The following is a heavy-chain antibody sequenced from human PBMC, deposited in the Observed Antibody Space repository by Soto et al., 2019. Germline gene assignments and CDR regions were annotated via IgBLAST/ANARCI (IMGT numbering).Heavy chain of an antibody. J-gene: IGHJ4*02. CDR2: ISGSGGST. V-gene: IGHV3-23*01. D-gene: IGHD6-13*01. Sequence: GGSLRLSCAASGFTFSNYVMSWVRQAPGKGLEWVLAISGSGGSTFYADSVKGRSTISRDNSKNSLFLQMNNLRAEDTAVYYCARHQDSSTWYIYPIDYWGQGTLVTVSS. CDR3: ARHQDSSTWYIYPIDY. CDR1: GFTFSNYV.